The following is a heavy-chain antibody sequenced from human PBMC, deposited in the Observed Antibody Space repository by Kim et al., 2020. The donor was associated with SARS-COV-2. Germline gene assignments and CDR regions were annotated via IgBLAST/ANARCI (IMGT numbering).Heavy chain of an antibody. J-gene: IGHJ6*02. Sequence: GGSLRLSCAASGFTFSSYSMNWVRQAPGKGLEWVSSISSSSSYIYYADSVKGRFTISRDNAKNSLHLQMNSLRAEDTAVYYCASYAAAVYSSGWYQYYYGTDVWGQGTTVTVSS. CDR1: GFTFSSYS. CDR2: ISSSSSYI. D-gene: IGHD6-19*01. CDR3: ASYAAAVYSSGWYQYYYGTDV. V-gene: IGHV3-21*04.